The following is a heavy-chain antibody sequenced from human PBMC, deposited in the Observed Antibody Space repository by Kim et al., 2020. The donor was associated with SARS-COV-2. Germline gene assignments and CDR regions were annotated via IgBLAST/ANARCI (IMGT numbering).Heavy chain of an antibody. D-gene: IGHD3-22*01. V-gene: IGHV3-9*01. J-gene: IGHJ3*02. CDR2: ISWHSGST. CDR3: AKDISRGLSAFDI. CDR1: GFTFDDYA. Sequence: GGSLILSCAASGFTFDDYAMPWVRQAPGKCLEWVSGISWHSGSTGYADSVKGRFTISRDNAKNSLYLQMNSLRAEDTALYYCAKDISRGLSAFDIWGQG.